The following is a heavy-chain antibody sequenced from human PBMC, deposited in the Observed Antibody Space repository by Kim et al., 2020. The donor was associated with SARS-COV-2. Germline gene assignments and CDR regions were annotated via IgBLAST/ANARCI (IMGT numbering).Heavy chain of an antibody. D-gene: IGHD3-10*01. J-gene: IGHJ2*01. CDR1: GGSISSYY. CDR3: ARDQVRGVSFDL. V-gene: IGHV4-59*13. Sequence: SETLSLTCTVSGGSISSYYWSWIRQPPGKGLEWIGYIYYSGSTNYNPSLKSRVTISVDTSKNQFSLKLSSVTAADTAVYYCARDQVRGVSFDLWGRGTLVTVSS. CDR2: IYYSGST.